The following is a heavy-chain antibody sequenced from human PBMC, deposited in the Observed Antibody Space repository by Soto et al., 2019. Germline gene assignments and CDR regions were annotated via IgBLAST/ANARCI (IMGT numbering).Heavy chain of an antibody. CDR3: AKDIRLNGDRNYYYGMDV. CDR2: IKQDGSQK. J-gene: IGHJ6*02. D-gene: IGHD7-27*01. Sequence: GGSLRLSCAASGFTFSSYWMSWVRQAPGKGLEWVANIKQDGSQKWYGDSVKGRFTISRDNTKNSLYLQINSLRTEDTALYYCAKDIRLNGDRNYYYGMDVWGQGTTVTVSS. CDR1: GFTFSSYW. V-gene: IGHV3-7*05.